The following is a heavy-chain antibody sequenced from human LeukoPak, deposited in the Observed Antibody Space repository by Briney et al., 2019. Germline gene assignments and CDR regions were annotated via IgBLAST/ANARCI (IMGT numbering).Heavy chain of an antibody. D-gene: IGHD6-19*01. Sequence: PSETLSLTCTVSGGSISSYYWSWIRQPPGKGLEWIGYIYYSGSTNYNPSLKSRVTISVDTSKNQFSLKLSSVTAADTAVYYWARVELLGSSGWPFDYWGQGTLVTVSS. J-gene: IGHJ4*02. CDR1: GGSISSYY. CDR3: ARVELLGSSGWPFDY. CDR2: IYYSGST. V-gene: IGHV4-59*01.